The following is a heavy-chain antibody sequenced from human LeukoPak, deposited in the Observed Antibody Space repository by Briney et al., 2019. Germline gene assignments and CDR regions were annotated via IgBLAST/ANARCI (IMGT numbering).Heavy chain of an antibody. CDR3: ASISGASWGDY. D-gene: IGHD3-16*01. V-gene: IGHV3-30-3*01. Sequence: GESLRLSCAASGFTFSTYALHWVRQAPGKGLEWVAVISYDGNNIYYVDSVKGRFTISRDNSKNTLYLQMNSLRAEDTAVYFCASISGASWGDYWGQGTLVTVSS. CDR2: ISYDGNNI. CDR1: GFTFSTYA. J-gene: IGHJ4*02.